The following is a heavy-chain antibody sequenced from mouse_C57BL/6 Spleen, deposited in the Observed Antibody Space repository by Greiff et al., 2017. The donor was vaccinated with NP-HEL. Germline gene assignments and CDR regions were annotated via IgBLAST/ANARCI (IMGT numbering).Heavy chain of an antibody. V-gene: IGHV1-62-2*01. J-gene: IGHJ3*01. CDR2: FYPGSGSI. CDR3: ARHEERAYGPGDGFAY. CDR1: GYTFTEYT. Sequence: VQLQQSGAELVKPGASVKLSCKASGYTFTEYTIHWVKQRSGQGLEWIGWFYPGSGSIKYNEKFKDKATVTADKSSSTVYMELSRLTSEDSAVYFCARHEERAYGPGDGFAYWGQGTLVTVSA. D-gene: IGHD6-5*01.